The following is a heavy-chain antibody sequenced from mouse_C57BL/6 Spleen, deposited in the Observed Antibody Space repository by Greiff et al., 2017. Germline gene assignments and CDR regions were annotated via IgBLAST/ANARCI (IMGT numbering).Heavy chain of an antibody. CDR2: INPYNGGT. D-gene: IGHD2-3*01. J-gene: IGHJ3*01. Sequence: EVQLQQSGPVLVKPGASVKMSCKASGYTFTDYYMNWVKQSHGKSLEWIGVINPYNGGTSYNQKFKGKATLTVDKSSSTAYMELNSLTSEDSAVYYCAREGYDGYYAYWGQGTLVTVSA. CDR1: GYTFTDYY. V-gene: IGHV1-19*01. CDR3: AREGYDGYYAY.